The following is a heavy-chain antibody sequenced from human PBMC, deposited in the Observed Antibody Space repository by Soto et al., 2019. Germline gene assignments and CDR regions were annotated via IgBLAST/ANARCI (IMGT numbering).Heavy chain of an antibody. CDR1: GGSFSGYY. V-gene: IGHV4-34*01. J-gene: IGHJ5*02. Sequence: QVQLQQWGAGLLKPSETLSLTCAVYGGSFSGYYWSWIRQPPGKGLEWIGEINHSGSTNYNPSLKRRGTVSVDTIKKLRSLNLRSVTAADTAVYDCARGVHILTGYYRGGAKVNWFDPWGQGTLVTVAS. CDR2: INHSGST. D-gene: IGHD3-9*01. CDR3: ARGVHILTGYYRGGAKVNWFDP.